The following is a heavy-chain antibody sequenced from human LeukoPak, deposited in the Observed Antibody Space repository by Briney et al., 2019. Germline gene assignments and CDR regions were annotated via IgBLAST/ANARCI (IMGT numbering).Heavy chain of an antibody. D-gene: IGHD3-3*01. CDR1: GGSISSGGYY. J-gene: IGHJ4*02. CDR2: IYYSGST. CDR3: ARDPPYDFWSGYQSYYFDY. Sequence: SQTLSLTCTVSGGSISSGGYYWSWIRQHPGKGLEWIGYIYYSGSTYYNPSLKSRVTISVDTSKNQFSLKLSSVTAADTAVYCCARDPPYDFWSGYQSYYFDYWGQGTLVTVSS. V-gene: IGHV4-31*03.